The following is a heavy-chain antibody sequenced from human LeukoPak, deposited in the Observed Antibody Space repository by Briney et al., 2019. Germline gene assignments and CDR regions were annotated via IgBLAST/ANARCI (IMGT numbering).Heavy chain of an antibody. J-gene: IGHJ6*04. CDR2: ISSSGGTI. D-gene: IGHD3-10*02. Sequence: GGSLRLSCAASGLTFSSYEMNWVRQAPGEGLGWVSYISSSGGTIYYADSVKGRFTISRDKPKNSLYLQMNRLRAEDTAVYYCAELGITMIGGVWGKGTTVTISS. V-gene: IGHV3-48*03. CDR1: GLTFSSYE. CDR3: AELGITMIGGV.